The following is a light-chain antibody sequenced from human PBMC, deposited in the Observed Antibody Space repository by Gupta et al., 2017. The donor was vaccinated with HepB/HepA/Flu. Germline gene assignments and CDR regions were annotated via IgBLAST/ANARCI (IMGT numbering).Light chain of an antibody. CDR3: NSQDSSGSPLV. CDR2: GKN. Sequence: SELTQALAVSVSLGQTVRITCHGDSLRSYYASWYQQKPGQAPVLVIYGKNNRPSGIPDRFSGSSSGNTASLTITGAQAEDEADYYCNSQDSSGSPLVFGGGTKLTVL. CDR1: SLRSYY. V-gene: IGLV3-19*01. J-gene: IGLJ2*01.